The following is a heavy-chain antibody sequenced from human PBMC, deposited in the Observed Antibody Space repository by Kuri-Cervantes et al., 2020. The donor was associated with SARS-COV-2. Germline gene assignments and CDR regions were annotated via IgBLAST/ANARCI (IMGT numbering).Heavy chain of an antibody. V-gene: IGHV1-69*13. D-gene: IGHD2-21*02. CDR1: GGTFSSYA. Sequence: SVKVSCKASGGTFSSYAISWVRQAPGQGLEWMGGIIPIFGIANYAQKFQGRVTITADESTSTAYMELSSLRSEDTAVYYCARGEVTPPSENRDYYYGMDVWGQGTTVTVSS. CDR3: ARGEVTPPSENRDYYYGMDV. J-gene: IGHJ6*02. CDR2: IIPIFGIA.